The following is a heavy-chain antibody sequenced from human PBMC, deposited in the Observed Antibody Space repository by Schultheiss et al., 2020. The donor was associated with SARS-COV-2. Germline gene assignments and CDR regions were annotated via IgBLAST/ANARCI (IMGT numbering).Heavy chain of an antibody. J-gene: IGHJ5*02. CDR2: ISYSGNI. V-gene: IGHV4-39*01. Sequence: SETLSLTCTVSGFSITSSGYYWGWIRQTPGKGLEWIGVISYSGNIFYSPSLKSRVTMSIDTSKTQFSLKLSSVTAADTAVYYCARGPTVTTYRWFDPWGQGTLVTVSS. D-gene: IGHD4-17*01. CDR1: GFSITSSGYY. CDR3: ARGPTVTTYRWFDP.